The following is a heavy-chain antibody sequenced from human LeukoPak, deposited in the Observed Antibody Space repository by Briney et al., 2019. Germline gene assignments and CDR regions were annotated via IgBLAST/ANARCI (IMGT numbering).Heavy chain of an antibody. CDR1: GFTFSSYG. V-gene: IGHV3-21*01. J-gene: IGHJ4*02. Sequence: GGSLRLSCAASGFTFSSYGMNWVRQAPGKGLEWVSSISSSSSYIYYADSVKGRFTISRDNAKNSLYVQMNSLRAEDTAVYYCAREKAYCGGDCYPPLYYFDYWGQGTLVTVSS. D-gene: IGHD2-21*02. CDR3: AREKAYCGGDCYPPLYYFDY. CDR2: ISSSSSYI.